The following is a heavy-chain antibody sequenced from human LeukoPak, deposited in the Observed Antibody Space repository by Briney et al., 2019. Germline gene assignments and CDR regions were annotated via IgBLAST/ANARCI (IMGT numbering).Heavy chain of an antibody. D-gene: IGHD6-19*01. J-gene: IGHJ4*02. CDR3: ARDKLGSGYSSDFDS. CDR2: IYTGGTT. CDR1: GFSVSSNY. V-gene: IGHV3-66*02. Sequence: GGSLRLSCAASGFSVSSNYMNWVRQAPGEGLEWVSAIYTGGTTYYADSVKGRFTISRDNSKNTLYLQTNSLRAEDTAVYYCARDKLGSGYSSDFDSWGRGTLVTVSS.